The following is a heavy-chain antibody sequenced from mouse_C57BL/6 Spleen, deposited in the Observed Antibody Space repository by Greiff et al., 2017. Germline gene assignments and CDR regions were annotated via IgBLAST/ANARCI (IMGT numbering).Heavy chain of an antibody. CDR3: EVGYYAMDY. CDR1: GYTFTSSW. CDR2: IDPSDSYN. Sequence: VQLQQPGAELVMPGASVKLSCKASGYTFTSSWLHWVKQRPGQGLEWIGEIDPSDSYNNYNQKFKGKSTLTVDQSSSTAYMALSSLTSEDSAVYYCEVGYYAMDYWGQGTSVTVSA. V-gene: IGHV1-69*01. J-gene: IGHJ4*01. D-gene: IGHD1-1*01.